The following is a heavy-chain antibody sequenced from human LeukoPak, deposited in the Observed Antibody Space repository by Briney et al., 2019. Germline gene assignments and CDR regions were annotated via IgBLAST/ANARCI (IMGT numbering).Heavy chain of an antibody. D-gene: IGHD3/OR15-3a*01. CDR3: ASGRHDFLH. CDR2: INLDGTEE. CDR1: GFVFSTYW. Sequence: PGGSLRLSCAASGFVFSTYWTTWVRQAPGKGLEWVANINLDGTEEHYVDSSLKGRFTISRDNAKNSLYLQMTSLRVEDTAVYYCASGRHDFLHWGQGTLVTVSS. J-gene: IGHJ4*02. V-gene: IGHV3-7*01.